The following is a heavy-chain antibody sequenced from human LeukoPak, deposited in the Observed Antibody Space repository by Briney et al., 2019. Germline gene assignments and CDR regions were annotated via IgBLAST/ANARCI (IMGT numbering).Heavy chain of an antibody. V-gene: IGHV3-73*01. Sequence: GGSLRLSCAASGFTFSGSAMHWVRQASGKGLEWVGRIRSKANSYATAYAASVKGRFTISRDDSKNTAYLQMNSLKTEDTAVYYCTRLSYYGSGSYSHRDYWGQGTLVTVSS. CDR2: IRSKANSYAT. CDR1: GFTFSGSA. D-gene: IGHD3-10*01. CDR3: TRLSYYGSGSYSHRDY. J-gene: IGHJ4*02.